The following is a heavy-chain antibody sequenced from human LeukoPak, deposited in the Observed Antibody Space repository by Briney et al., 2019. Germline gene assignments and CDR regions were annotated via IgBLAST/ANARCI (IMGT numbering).Heavy chain of an antibody. D-gene: IGHD3-22*01. CDR3: AKGRRHYYDTGGYYDY. J-gene: IGHJ4*02. CDR2: ISGSGVRT. Sequence: GGSLRLSCAASGFTFGSYAMNWVRQAPGKGLEWVSGISGSGVRTYYADSVKGRFTISRDNSKSTLYLQMNSLRAEDTALYYCAKGRRHYYDTGGYYDYWGQGTLVTVSS. CDR1: GFTFGSYA. V-gene: IGHV3-23*01.